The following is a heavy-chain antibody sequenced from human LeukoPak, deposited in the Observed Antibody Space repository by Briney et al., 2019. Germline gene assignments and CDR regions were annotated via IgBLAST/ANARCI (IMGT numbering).Heavy chain of an antibody. CDR1: GGSITGYY. CDR2: IYSSGSI. CDR3: ARGDNWTGYFGY. Sequence: SETLSLTCTVSGGSITGYYWNWVRQPAGKGLECIGRIYSSGSINYNPSLKSRVTMSVDTSTNRFSLRLNSVTAADTAVYYCARGDNWTGYFGYWGQGTLVTVSS. V-gene: IGHV4-4*07. D-gene: IGHD3/OR15-3a*01. J-gene: IGHJ4*02.